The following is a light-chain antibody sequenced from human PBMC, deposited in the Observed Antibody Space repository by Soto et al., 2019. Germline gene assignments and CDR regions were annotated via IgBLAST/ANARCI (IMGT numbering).Light chain of an antibody. CDR2: DVS. V-gene: IGLV2-14*01. Sequence: QSALTQPASVSGSSGQSITISCTGTSSDVGGYNYVSWYQQHPGKAPKLMIYDVSNRPSGVSNRFSGSKSGITASLTISGLQAEDEADYYCSSYTSSSTYVLGTGTKLTVL. J-gene: IGLJ1*01. CDR3: SSYTSSSTYV. CDR1: SSDVGGYNY.